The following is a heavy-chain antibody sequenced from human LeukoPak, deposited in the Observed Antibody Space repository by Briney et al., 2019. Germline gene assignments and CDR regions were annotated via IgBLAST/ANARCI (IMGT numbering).Heavy chain of an antibody. D-gene: IGHD2-2*01. CDR2: INHSGST. J-gene: IGHJ3*02. V-gene: IGHV4-34*01. Sequence: SETLSLTCAVYGGSFSGYYWSWIRQPPGKGLEWIGEINHSGSTNYNPSLKSRVTISVDTSKNQFSLKLSSVTAADTAVYYCARESDPSWAFDIWGQGTMVTVSS. CDR3: ARESDPSWAFDI. CDR1: GGSFSGYY.